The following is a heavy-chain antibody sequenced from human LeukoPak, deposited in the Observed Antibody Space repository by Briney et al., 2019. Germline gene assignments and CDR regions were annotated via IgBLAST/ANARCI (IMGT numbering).Heavy chain of an antibody. D-gene: IGHD6-19*01. CDR1: GFNFDNYN. Sequence: GGSLRLSCAASGFNFDNYNMNWVRQAQGKGLEWVSSISSSSSYIYDADSVKGRFTISRDNDKNSLYLQMNSLRAEDTAVYFCARYTSGWFDYWGQGTLVTVSS. J-gene: IGHJ5*01. CDR2: ISSSSSYI. CDR3: ARYTSGWFDY. V-gene: IGHV3-21*01.